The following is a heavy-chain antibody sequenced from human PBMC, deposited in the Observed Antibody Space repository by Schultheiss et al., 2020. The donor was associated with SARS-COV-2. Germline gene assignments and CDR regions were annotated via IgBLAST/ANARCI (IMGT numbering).Heavy chain of an antibody. D-gene: IGHD1-1*01. CDR2: ITGGGART. V-gene: IGHV3-23*01. Sequence: GGSLRLSCAASGFTLSSYNMNWVRQTPGKGLEWVSAITGGGARTNYADSVKGRFTISRDNSKDTLYLEMNSLRTEDTAVYYCARYDYWGQGTLVTVSS. CDR3: ARYDY. J-gene: IGHJ4*02. CDR1: GFTLSSYN.